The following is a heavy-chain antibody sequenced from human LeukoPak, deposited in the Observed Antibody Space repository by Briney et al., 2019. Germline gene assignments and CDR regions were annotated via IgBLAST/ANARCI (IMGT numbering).Heavy chain of an antibody. CDR3: AIAVAGFGAFDI. Sequence: ASVEVSCKASGGTFSSYAISWVRQVPGQGLEWMGGIIPIFGTANYAQKFRGRVTITADKSTSTAYMELSSLRSEDTAVYYCAIAVAGFGAFDIWGQGTMVTVSS. CDR2: IIPIFGTA. CDR1: GGTFSSYA. D-gene: IGHD6-19*01. V-gene: IGHV1-69*06. J-gene: IGHJ3*02.